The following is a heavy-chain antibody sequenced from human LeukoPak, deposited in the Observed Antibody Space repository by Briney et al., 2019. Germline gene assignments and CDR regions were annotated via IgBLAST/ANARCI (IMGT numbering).Heavy chain of an antibody. CDR2: ISSSSSYI. V-gene: IGHV3-21*01. D-gene: IGHD7-27*01. CDR1: GFTFSSCW. J-gene: IGHJ4*02. Sequence: GGSLRLSCAASGFTFSSCWMHWVRQAPGKGLEWVSSISSSSSYIYYADSVKGRFTISRDNAKNSLYLQMNSLRAEDTAVYYCARSETDWGSSHFDYWGQGTLVTVSS. CDR3: ARSETDWGSSHFDY.